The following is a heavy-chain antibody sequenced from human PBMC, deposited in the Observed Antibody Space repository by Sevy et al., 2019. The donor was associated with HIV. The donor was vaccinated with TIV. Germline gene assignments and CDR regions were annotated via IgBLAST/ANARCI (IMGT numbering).Heavy chain of an antibody. D-gene: IGHD2-2*01. V-gene: IGHV3-7*01. J-gene: IGHJ4*02. CDR3: AREGPVPARPDMYYFDY. Sequence: GGSLRLSCAASGFTFSDYWMSWVRQAPGKGLEWLANIKQDGSEKYYVASVKGRFTISRDNAKNSLYLQMNSLRADDTAVYYCAREGPVPARPDMYYFDYWGQGTLVTVSS. CDR2: IKQDGSEK. CDR1: GFTFSDYW.